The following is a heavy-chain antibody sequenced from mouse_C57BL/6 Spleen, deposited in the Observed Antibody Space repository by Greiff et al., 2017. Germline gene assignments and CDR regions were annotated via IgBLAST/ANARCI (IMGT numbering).Heavy chain of an antibody. D-gene: IGHD1-2*01. Sequence: QVQLQQPGAELVRPGSSVKLSCKASGYTFTSYWMHWVKQRPIQGLEWIGNIDPSDSETHYNQKFKDKATLTVDKSSSTAYMQLSSLTSEDSAVYYCARSGGTTAFDVWGTGTTVTVSS. J-gene: IGHJ1*03. CDR3: ARSGGTTAFDV. V-gene: IGHV1-52*01. CDR2: IDPSDSET. CDR1: GYTFTSYW.